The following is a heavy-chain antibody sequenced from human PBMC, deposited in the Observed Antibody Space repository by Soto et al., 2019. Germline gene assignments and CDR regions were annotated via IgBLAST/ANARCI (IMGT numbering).Heavy chain of an antibody. D-gene: IGHD6-19*01. CDR3: AGGRIVVAGSSAYYSMDV. Sequence: QVHLLLQSGAEVKKPGSSVKVACKASGGNPSNSAISWVRQAPGQGLEWMGGIIPVFGIISHAQNFQGRVTITAHESTSTAYMELSSLRSEDTAVYFCAGGRIVVAGSSAYYSMDVWGQGTTVTVSS. CDR1: GGNPSNSA. V-gene: IGHV1-69*01. CDR2: IIPVFGII. J-gene: IGHJ6*02.